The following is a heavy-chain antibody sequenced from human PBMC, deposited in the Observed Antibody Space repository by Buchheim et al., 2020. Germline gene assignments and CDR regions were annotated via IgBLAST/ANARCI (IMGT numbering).Heavy chain of an antibody. J-gene: IGHJ4*02. CDR2: IKQDGSDK. Sequence: EVQLVESGGGLVQPGGSLRLSCAASGFTFSSYWMSWVRQAPGKGLEWVANIKQDGSDKNHVDSVRGRFTISRDNAKNSLSLQMNSLRVEDTAVYYCARDNTYNFDYWGQGTL. CDR1: GFTFSSYW. V-gene: IGHV3-7*04. CDR3: ARDNTYNFDY. D-gene: IGHD5-24*01.